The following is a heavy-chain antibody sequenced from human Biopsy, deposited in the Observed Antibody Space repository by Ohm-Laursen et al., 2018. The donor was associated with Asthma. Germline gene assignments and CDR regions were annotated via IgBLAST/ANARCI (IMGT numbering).Heavy chain of an antibody. CDR2: VSYDGGVV. CDR3: AKRRGYSDLTDFDH. D-gene: IGHD3-3*01. V-gene: IGHV3-30*18. Sequence: SPRLSCSASGFVFRSHAMHWVRQAPGKGLEWVAVVSYDGGVVHYADSMKGRFTISRDNAKSTLYLQMNRLRTDDTAVYFCAKRRGYSDLTDFDHWGQRTLVTVSS. CDR1: GFVFRSHA. J-gene: IGHJ4*02.